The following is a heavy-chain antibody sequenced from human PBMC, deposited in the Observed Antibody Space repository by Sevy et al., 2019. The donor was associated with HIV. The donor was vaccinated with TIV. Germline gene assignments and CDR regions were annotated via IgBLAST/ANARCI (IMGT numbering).Heavy chain of an antibody. Sequence: GGSLRLSCVGSGFTFSSHWMSWVRQAPGTGLEWVATIQPDGREKYYADFVKDRFTIYRDNAKNSLYLQMNSRRVEDTAVYDCARDLNWAHDYWGQGTLVTVSS. V-gene: IGHV3-7*01. D-gene: IGHD7-27*01. J-gene: IGHJ4*02. CDR3: ARDLNWAHDY. CDR1: GFTFSSHW. CDR2: IQPDGREK.